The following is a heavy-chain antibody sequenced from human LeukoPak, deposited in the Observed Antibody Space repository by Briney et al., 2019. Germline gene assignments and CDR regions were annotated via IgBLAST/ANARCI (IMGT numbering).Heavy chain of an antibody. CDR3: ARDVRNSDS. Sequence: GRSLRLSCAASGFTFSSYAMHWVRQAPGKGLEWVAVISYDGSNKYYADSVKGRFTISRDNSKNTLYLQMNSLRAEDTAVYYCARDVRNSDSWGQGTLVTVSS. D-gene: IGHD1-14*01. J-gene: IGHJ4*02. CDR1: GFTFSSYA. CDR2: ISYDGSNK. V-gene: IGHV3-30-3*01.